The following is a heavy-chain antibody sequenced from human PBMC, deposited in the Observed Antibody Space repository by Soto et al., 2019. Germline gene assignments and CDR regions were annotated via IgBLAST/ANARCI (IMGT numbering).Heavy chain of an antibody. CDR1: GYTFTSYG. CDR3: ARSGSYYPARNWFGP. V-gene: IGHV1-18*01. Sequence: QVQLVQSGAEMKNPGASVKVSCKASGYTFTSYGISWVRQAPGQGLEWMGWISGFNDDTNHAQKLQGRVTMTKDPSTRTAYTELRSLHSDDTAVYYCARSGSYYPARNWFGPWGQGTLVTVSS. D-gene: IGHD3-10*01. J-gene: IGHJ5*02. CDR2: ISGFNDDT.